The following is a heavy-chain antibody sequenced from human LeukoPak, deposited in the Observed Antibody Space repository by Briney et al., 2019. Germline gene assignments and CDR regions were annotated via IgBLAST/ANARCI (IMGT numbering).Heavy chain of an antibody. V-gene: IGHV4-59*08. D-gene: IGHD3-10*01. CDR2: IYYSGST. CDR1: GGSISSYY. Sequence: SETLSLTCTVSGGSISSYYWSWIRQPPGKGLEWIGYIYYSGSTNYNPSLKSRVTISVDTSKNQFSLKLSSVTAADTAVYYCARRPFTTARGSAFDIWGQGTMVTVSS. CDR3: ARRPFTTARGSAFDI. J-gene: IGHJ3*02.